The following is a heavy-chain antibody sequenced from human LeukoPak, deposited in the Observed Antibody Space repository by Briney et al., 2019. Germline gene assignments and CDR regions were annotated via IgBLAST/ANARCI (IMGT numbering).Heavy chain of an antibody. CDR2: INHSGST. Sequence: SETLSLTCAVYGGSFSGYYWSWIRQPPGKGLEWIGEINHSGSTNYNPSLESRVTISVDTPKNQFSLKLSSVTAAETAVYYCAREGRYRYGYNEYHLYMDIWGKGTTVTVSS. J-gene: IGHJ6*03. CDR3: AREGRYRYGYNEYHLYMDI. CDR1: GGSFSGYY. V-gene: IGHV4-34*01. D-gene: IGHD5-18*01.